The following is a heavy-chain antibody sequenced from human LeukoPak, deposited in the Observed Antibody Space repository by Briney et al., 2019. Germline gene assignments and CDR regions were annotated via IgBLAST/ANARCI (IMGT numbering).Heavy chain of an antibody. J-gene: IGHJ4*02. CDR2: INHSGST. CDR1: GGSFSGYY. CDR3: ARGLSATVY. D-gene: IGHD2-15*01. Sequence: SETLSLTCAVYGGSFSGYYWSWIRQPPGKGLEWIGEINHSGSTNYNPSLKSRVTISVDTSKNQFSLKLSSVTAADTAVYYCARGLSATVYWGQGTLVTVSS. V-gene: IGHV4-34*01.